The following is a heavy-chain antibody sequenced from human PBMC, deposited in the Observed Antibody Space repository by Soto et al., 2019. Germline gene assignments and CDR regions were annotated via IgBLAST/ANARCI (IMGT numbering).Heavy chain of an antibody. J-gene: IGHJ4*02. Sequence: QVQLVQSGAEVNKPQSSVKVCCKAPGGTFSTYAISWVRQAPGQGLEWMGGIIPMFGTANYAQRFQDRVTITADESTNTVYMELSSLRSEDTAVYFCASGIQLWLRRINNGYSGWGQGTLVTVSS. CDR3: ASGIQLWLRRINNGYSG. CDR2: IIPMFGTA. V-gene: IGHV1-69*12. CDR1: GGTFSTYA. D-gene: IGHD5-18*01.